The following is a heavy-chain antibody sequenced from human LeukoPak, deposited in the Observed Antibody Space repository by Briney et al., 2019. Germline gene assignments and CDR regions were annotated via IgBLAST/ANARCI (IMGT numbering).Heavy chain of an antibody. CDR2: IYPGDSDT. V-gene: IGHV5-51*01. CDR1: GYSFTSYW. D-gene: IGHD3-10*01. CDR3: ARRGTMIRGVM. J-gene: IGHJ4*02. Sequence: GESLKISCKGFGYSFTSYWIGWVRQMPGKGLEWMGIIYPGDSDTRYNPSFQGQVTISADKSISTAYLQWSSLKASDTAIYYCARRGTMIRGVMWDQGTLVTVSS.